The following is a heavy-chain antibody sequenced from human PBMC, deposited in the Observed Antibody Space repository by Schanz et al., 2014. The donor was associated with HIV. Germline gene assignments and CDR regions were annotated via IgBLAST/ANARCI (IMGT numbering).Heavy chain of an antibody. J-gene: IGHJ4*02. D-gene: IGHD3-10*01. CDR2: ISDTGVRT. V-gene: IGHV3-23*04. CDR1: GFTFSDYA. Sequence: EVQLVESGGGLVKPGGSLRLSCAASGFTFSDYAMSWVRQAPGKGLEWVSGISDTGVRTNYADSVKGRLTISRDNSQNTMYLQMNRLRAEDTAVYYCVRETPSGVDYFDYWGQGSLVTVSS. CDR3: VRETPSGVDYFDY.